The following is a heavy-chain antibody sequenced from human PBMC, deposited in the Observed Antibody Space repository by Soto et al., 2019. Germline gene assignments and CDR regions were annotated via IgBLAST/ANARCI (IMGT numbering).Heavy chain of an antibody. V-gene: IGHV3-30*18. Sequence: PGGSLILSCAASGFTFSSYCMHWVRQAPGKGLEWVAVISYDGSNKYYADSVKGRFTISRDNSKNTLYLQMSSLRSEDTAVYYCAKMLAIAAAGTSYYYYGMDVWGQGTTVTVSS. CDR3: AKMLAIAAAGTSYYYYGMDV. J-gene: IGHJ6*02. D-gene: IGHD6-13*01. CDR2: ISYDGSNK. CDR1: GFTFSSYC.